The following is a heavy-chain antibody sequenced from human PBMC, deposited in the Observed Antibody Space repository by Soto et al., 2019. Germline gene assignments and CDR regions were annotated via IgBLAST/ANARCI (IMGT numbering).Heavy chain of an antibody. CDR1: GFTFSSYS. D-gene: IGHD4-17*01. CDR3: ARMRMTTVTMVDY. V-gene: IGHV3-21*01. J-gene: IGHJ4*02. CDR2: ISSSSSYI. Sequence: EVQLVESGGGLVKPGGSLRLSCAASGFTFSSYSMNWVRQAPGKGLEWVSSISSSSSYIYYADSVKGRFTISRDNAKNSLYLQMNSLRAEDTAVSYCARMRMTTVTMVDYWGQGTLVTVSS.